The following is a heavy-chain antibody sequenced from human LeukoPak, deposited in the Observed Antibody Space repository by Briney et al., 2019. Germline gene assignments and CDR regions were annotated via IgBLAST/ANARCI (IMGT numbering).Heavy chain of an antibody. CDR3: AKGNHGWTFDV. CDR2: INSDGSMT. CDR1: GLSFSDNY. Sequence: GGSLRLSCAASGLSFSDNYMGWLRQPPGKGLEWLSYINSDGSMTKYTASVQGRFTISRDNAKRSLFLQMNNLRANDMARYYCAKGNHGWTFDVWGQGSQVTVSS. J-gene: IGHJ4*02. V-gene: IGHV3-11*01. D-gene: IGHD2-2*03.